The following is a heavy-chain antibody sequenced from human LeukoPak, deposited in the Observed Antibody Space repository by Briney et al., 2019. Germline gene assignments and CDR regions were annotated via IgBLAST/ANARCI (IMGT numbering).Heavy chain of an antibody. J-gene: IGHJ4*02. Sequence: SETLSLTCAVYGGSLSGYCWGWIRQPPGRGLEWIGEIDHNGSTNYNPSLKSRVTTSLDTSKNQFSPKLNSVTAADTAVYYCARARSTYGVGTFYNAFYFDSWGQGTLVTVSS. V-gene: IGHV4-34*01. CDR3: ARARSTYGVGTFYNAFYFDS. CDR1: GGSLSGYC. D-gene: IGHD3-10*01. CDR2: IDHNGST.